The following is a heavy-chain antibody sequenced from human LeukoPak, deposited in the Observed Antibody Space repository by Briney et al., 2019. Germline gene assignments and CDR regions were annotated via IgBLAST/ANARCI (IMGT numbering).Heavy chain of an antibody. V-gene: IGHV3-30*02. CDR2: IRYDGSNK. Sequence: GSLRLSCAASGFTFSSYGMHWVRQAPGKGLEWVAFIRYDGSNKYYADSVKGRFTISRDNSKNTLYLQMNSLRAEDTAVYYCANAQTVGATTFDYWGQGTLVTVSS. CDR1: GFTFSSYG. D-gene: IGHD1-26*01. CDR3: ANAQTVGATTFDY. J-gene: IGHJ4*02.